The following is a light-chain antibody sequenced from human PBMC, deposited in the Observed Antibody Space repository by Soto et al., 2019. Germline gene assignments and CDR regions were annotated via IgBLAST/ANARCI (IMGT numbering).Light chain of an antibody. CDR3: QTGGTGVV. CDR1: SGHSSYA. Sequence: QLVLTQSPSASASLGASVKLTCTLSSGHSSYAIAWHQQQPEKGPRYLMKLNSDGSHSKGDGIPDRFSGSSSGAERYLTISSLHSEDEADYYCQTGGTGVVFGGGTKLTVL. V-gene: IGLV4-69*01. J-gene: IGLJ2*01. CDR2: LNSDGSH.